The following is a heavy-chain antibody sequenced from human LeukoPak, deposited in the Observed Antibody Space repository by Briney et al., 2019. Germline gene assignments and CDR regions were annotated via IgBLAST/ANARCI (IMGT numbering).Heavy chain of an antibody. D-gene: IGHD3-16*01. CDR1: GFTFSSYS. CDR2: ISSSSSYI. V-gene: IGHV3-21*04. CDR3: ARVGASRSFDY. J-gene: IGHJ4*02. Sequence: GGSLRLSCAASGFTFSSYSMSWVRQAPGKGLEWVSSISSSSSYIYYADSVKGRFTITRDNSKNTLYLQMNSLRAEDTAVYYCARVGASRSFDYWGQGTLVTVSS.